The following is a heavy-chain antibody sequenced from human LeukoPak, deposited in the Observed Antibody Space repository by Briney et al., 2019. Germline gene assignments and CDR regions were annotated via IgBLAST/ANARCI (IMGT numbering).Heavy chain of an antibody. CDR1: GLTFNKYA. CDR2: ISASGGGT. D-gene: IGHD5-12*01. Sequence: PGGSLRLSCAASGLTFNKYAISWVRQAPGKGLEWVSAISASGGGTYYADSVRGRFTVSRDNSKNTLYMQMNTLRAEDTAVYYCAKGRSGYDAFDIWGQGTMVTVSS. V-gene: IGHV3-23*01. J-gene: IGHJ3*02. CDR3: AKGRSGYDAFDI.